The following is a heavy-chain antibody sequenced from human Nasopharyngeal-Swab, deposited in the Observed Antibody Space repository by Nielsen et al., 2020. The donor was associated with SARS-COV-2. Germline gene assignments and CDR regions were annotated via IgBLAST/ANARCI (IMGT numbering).Heavy chain of an antibody. CDR3: ARDIRTIFGVVILGGWFDP. Sequence: SETLSLTCTVSGCSISSSSYYWGWIRQPPGKGLEWIGSIYYSGSTYYNPSLKSRVTISVDTSKNQFSLKLSSVTAADTAVYYCARDIRTIFGVVILGGWFDPWGQGTLVTVSS. V-gene: IGHV4-39*07. CDR1: GCSISSSSYY. D-gene: IGHD3-3*01. CDR2: IYYSGST. J-gene: IGHJ5*02.